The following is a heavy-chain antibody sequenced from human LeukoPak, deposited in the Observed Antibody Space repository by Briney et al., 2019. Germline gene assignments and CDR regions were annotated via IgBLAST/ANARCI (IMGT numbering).Heavy chain of an antibody. CDR3: ARDLCSSTSCYLSSGMDV. CDR1: GGSISSGYYY. Sequence: SQTLSLTCTVSGGSISSGYYYWSWIRQPPGKGLEWIGYIYYSGSTYYNPSLKSRVTISVDTSKNQFSLKLSSVTAADTAVYYCARDLCSSTSCYLSSGMDVWGQGTTVTVSS. CDR2: IYYSGST. V-gene: IGHV4-30-4*01. D-gene: IGHD2-2*01. J-gene: IGHJ6*02.